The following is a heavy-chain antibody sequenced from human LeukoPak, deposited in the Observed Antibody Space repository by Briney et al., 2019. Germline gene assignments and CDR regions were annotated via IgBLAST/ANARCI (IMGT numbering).Heavy chain of an antibody. CDR1: GGSISSSSYY. J-gene: IGHJ4*02. CDR3: ARELKVGNTGYCFDH. Sequence: PSETLSLTCTVSGGSISSSSYYWSWIRQPPGKGLEWIGYIYYSGSTSYNPSLKSRLTMSVDTSKNQFSLKLTSVTAADTAVYYCARELKVGNTGYCFDHWGQGTLVTVSP. CDR2: IYYSGST. V-gene: IGHV4-61*01. D-gene: IGHD2/OR15-2a*01.